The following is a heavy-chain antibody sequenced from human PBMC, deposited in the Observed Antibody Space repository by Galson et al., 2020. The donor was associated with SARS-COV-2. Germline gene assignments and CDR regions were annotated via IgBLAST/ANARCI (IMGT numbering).Heavy chain of an antibody. J-gene: IGHJ4*02. Sequence: ASVQVSCKDSGYTLTELSMHWVRQPLAKELAWMGGFDPEDGETIYAQKFQGRVTMTEDTSTDTAHMELSSLRSEDTAVYYCATISPYCSSTSCRNFDCWGQGTLVTVSS. V-gene: IGHV1-24*01. CDR3: ATISPYCSSTSCRNFDC. D-gene: IGHD2-2*01. CDR1: GYTLTELS. CDR2: FDPEDGET.